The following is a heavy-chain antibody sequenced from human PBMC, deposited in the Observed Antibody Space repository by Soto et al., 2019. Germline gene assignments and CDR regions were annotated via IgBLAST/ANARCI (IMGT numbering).Heavy chain of an antibody. J-gene: IGHJ4*02. CDR2: IWYDGSNK. CDR3: ARGYYYDSSGYLTFDY. D-gene: IGHD3-22*01. V-gene: IGHV3-33*01. CDR1: GFTFSSYG. Sequence: GGSLRLSCAASGFTFSSYGMHWVRQAPGKGLEWVAVIWYDGSNKYYADSVKGRFTISRDNSKNTLYLQMNSLRAEDTAVCYCARGYYYDSSGYLTFDYWGQGTLVTVSS.